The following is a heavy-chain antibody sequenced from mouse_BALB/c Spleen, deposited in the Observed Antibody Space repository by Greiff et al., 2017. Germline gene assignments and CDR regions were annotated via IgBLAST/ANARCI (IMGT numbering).Heavy chain of an antibody. CDR2: ISYSGST. V-gene: IGHV3-8*02. J-gene: IGHJ4*01. D-gene: IGHD6-1*01. CDR1: GDSITSGY. Sequence: EVKLQQSGPSLVKPSQTLSLTCSVTGDSITSGYWNWIRKFPGNKLEYMGYISYSGSTYYNPSLKSRISITRDTSKNQYYLQLNSVTTEDTATYYCARHKGGTYAMDYWGQGTSVTVSS. CDR3: ARHKGGTYAMDY.